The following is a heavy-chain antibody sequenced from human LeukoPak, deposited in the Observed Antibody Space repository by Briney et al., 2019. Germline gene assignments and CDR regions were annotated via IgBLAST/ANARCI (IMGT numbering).Heavy chain of an antibody. CDR3: AREKNPYYDSSGYYEAFDY. Sequence: GGSLRLSCAASGFTFSSYGMHWVRQAPGKGLEWVAVIWYDGSNKYYADSVKGRFTISRDNSKNTLYLQMNSMRAEATAVYYCAREKNPYYDSSGYYEAFDYWGQGTLVTVSS. J-gene: IGHJ4*02. D-gene: IGHD3-22*01. V-gene: IGHV3-33*01. CDR2: IWYDGSNK. CDR1: GFTFSSYG.